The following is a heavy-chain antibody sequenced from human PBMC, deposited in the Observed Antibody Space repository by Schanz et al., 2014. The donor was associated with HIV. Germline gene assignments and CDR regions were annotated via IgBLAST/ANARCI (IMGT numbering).Heavy chain of an antibody. Sequence: QVRLVQSGAEVKKPGSSVKVSCKASGGTFSSYDINWVRQATGQGLEWMGWMNPNSGHTGYAQKFQGRVDMTRTTSISTAYMELRGMTSEDTAVYFCARARAKIEGRPVGNWFDPWGQGTLVTVSS. CDR1: GGTFSSYD. CDR2: MNPNSGHT. CDR3: ARARAKIEGRPVGNWFDP. J-gene: IGHJ5*02. D-gene: IGHD6-6*01. V-gene: IGHV1-8*01.